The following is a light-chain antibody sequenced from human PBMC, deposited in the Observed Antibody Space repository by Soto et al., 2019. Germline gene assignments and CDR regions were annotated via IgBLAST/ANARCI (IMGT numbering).Light chain of an antibody. CDR2: DVS. J-gene: IGLJ1*01. CDR1: SSDVGGYKY. V-gene: IGLV2-14*03. CDR3: STYTSSSTLDV. Sequence: QSALTQPASVSGSPGQSITISCTGTSSDVGGYKYVSWYQHYPGKAPKLMIYDVSNRPSGVSNRFSGSKSGNTASLTISGLQAEDEADYYCSTYTSSSTLDVFGSGTKLTVL.